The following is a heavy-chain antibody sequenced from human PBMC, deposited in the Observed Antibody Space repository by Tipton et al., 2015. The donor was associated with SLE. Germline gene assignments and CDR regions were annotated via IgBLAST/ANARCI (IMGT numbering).Heavy chain of an antibody. CDR3: AKDCQIAAAGRPGGMDV. V-gene: IGHV3-43D*03. CDR1: GFTFDDYA. J-gene: IGHJ6*02. Sequence: SLRLSCAASGFTFDDYAMHWVRQAPGKGLEWVSLISWDGGSTYYADSVKGRFTISRDNSKNSLYLQMNSLRAEDTALYYCAKDCQIAAAGRPGGMDVWGQGTTVTVSS. D-gene: IGHD6-13*01. CDR2: ISWDGGST.